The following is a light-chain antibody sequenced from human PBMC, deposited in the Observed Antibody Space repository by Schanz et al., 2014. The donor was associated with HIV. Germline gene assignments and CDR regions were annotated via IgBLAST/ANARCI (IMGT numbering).Light chain of an antibody. CDR2: YDN. Sequence: QSVLTQPPSASGTPGQGVTISCSGRDSNIGSNTVNWYQHLPGSAPKLLIYYDNQRPSGVPDRFSGSKSGTSASLAISGLQSEDEADYYCAAWDDSLTGVVFGGGTKVTVL. CDR1: DSNIGSNT. CDR3: AAWDDSLTGVV. V-gene: IGLV1-44*01. J-gene: IGLJ2*01.